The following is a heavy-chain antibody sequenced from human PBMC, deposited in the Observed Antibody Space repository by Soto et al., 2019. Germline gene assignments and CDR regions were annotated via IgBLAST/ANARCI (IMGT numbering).Heavy chain of an antibody. D-gene: IGHD3-3*01. CDR2: ISGSGGST. CDR3: AKALDFWSGYYLVPPPRPYGMDV. V-gene: IGHV3-23*01. Sequence: GGSLRLSCAASGFTFSSYAMSWVRQAPGKGLEWVSAISGSGGSTYYADSVKGRFTISRDNSKNTLYLQMNSLRAEDTAVYYCAKALDFWSGYYLVPPPRPYGMDVWGQGTTVTVSS. CDR1: GFTFSSYA. J-gene: IGHJ6*02.